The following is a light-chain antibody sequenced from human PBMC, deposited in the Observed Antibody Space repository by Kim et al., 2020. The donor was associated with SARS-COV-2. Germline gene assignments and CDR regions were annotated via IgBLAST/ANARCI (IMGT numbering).Light chain of an antibody. CDR1: SSNIGAGYD. V-gene: IGLV1-40*01. CDR2: GNS. Sequence: QSVLTQPPSVSGAPGQRVTISCTGSSSNIGAGYDVHWYQHLPRTAPKLLIYGNSNRPSGVPDRFSGSKSGTSASLAITGLQAEDEADYYCQSYDSSLSALYVFGTGTKVTVL. CDR3: QSYDSSLSALYV. J-gene: IGLJ1*01.